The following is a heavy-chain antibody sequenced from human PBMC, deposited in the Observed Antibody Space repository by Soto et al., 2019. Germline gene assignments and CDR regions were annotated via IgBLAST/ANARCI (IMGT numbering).Heavy chain of an antibody. CDR3: AREAIAPADFDY. CDR1: GDSVSSGSYY. D-gene: IGHD6-13*01. Sequence: QVQLQESGPGLMKPSGTLSLTCTVSGDSVSSGSYYWSWIRQPPGKGLEWIGYIYYSGSTRYNPSLKSRVTMSLDTSKNQFSLKLSSVTAADTAVYFCAREAIAPADFDYWGQGTLVTVSS. J-gene: IGHJ4*02. V-gene: IGHV4-61*01. CDR2: IYYSGST.